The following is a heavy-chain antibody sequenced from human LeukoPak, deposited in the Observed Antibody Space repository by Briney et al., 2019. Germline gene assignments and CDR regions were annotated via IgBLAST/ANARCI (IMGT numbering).Heavy chain of an antibody. V-gene: IGHV4-59*01. CDR1: GGSISSYY. CDR3: ARERYDFWSGYYYRNFDY. CDR2: IYYSGST. Sequence: PSETLSLTCTVSGGSISSYYWSWIRQPPGKGLEWIGYIYYSGSTNYNPSLKSRVTISVDTSKNQFSLKLSSVTAADTAVYYCARERYDFWSGYYYRNFDYWGQGTLVTVSS. D-gene: IGHD3-3*01. J-gene: IGHJ4*02.